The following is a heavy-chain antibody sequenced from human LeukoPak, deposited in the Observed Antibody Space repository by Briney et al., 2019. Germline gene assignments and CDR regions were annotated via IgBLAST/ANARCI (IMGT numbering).Heavy chain of an antibody. CDR3: ARDKALDGMDV. J-gene: IGHJ6*02. CDR2: IYHSGST. Sequence: SQTLSLTCAVSGGSISSGGYSWSWIRQPPGKGLEWIGYIYHSGSTYYNPSLKSRVTISVDRSKNQFSLKLSSVTAADTAVYYCARDKALDGMDVWGQGTTVTVSS. D-gene: IGHD1-1*01. CDR1: GGSISSGGYS. V-gene: IGHV4-30-2*01.